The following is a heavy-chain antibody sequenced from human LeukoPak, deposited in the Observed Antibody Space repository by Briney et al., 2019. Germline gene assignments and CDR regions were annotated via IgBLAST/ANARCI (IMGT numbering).Heavy chain of an antibody. V-gene: IGHV3-66*02. D-gene: IGHD1-1*01. CDR1: GFTVSSNY. CDR3: ARERGTRDYYYYMDV. Sequence: PGGSLRLSCAASGFTVSSNYKSWVRQAPGKGLEWVSVIYSGGSTYYADSVKGRFTISRDDSKNTLYLQMNSLRAEDTAVYYCARERGTRDYYYYMDVWGKGTTVTVSS. J-gene: IGHJ6*03. CDR2: IYSGGST.